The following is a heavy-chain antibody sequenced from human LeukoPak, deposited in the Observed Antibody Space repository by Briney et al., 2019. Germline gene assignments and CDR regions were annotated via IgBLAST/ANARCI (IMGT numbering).Heavy chain of an antibody. CDR1: GFTFSSYE. V-gene: IGHV3-30*02. CDR3: AKLGKTENHYGSGRFSYYYYMDV. J-gene: IGHJ6*03. Sequence: GGSLRLSCAASGFTFSSYEMNWVRQAPGKGLEWVAFIRYDGINKYHADSVKGRFTMSRENSKNTLYLQMNSLRSEDTAVYYCAKLGKTENHYGSGRFSYYYYMDVWGKGTTVTISS. CDR2: IRYDGINK. D-gene: IGHD3-10*01.